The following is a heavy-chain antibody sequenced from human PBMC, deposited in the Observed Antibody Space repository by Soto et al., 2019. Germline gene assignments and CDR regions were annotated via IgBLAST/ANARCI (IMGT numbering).Heavy chain of an antibody. D-gene: IGHD4-17*01. V-gene: IGHV3-23*01. Sequence: GGSLRLSCIASGFTFSSHWMHWVRQAPGKGLEWVSAISGSGGSTYYADSVKGRFTISRDNSKNTLYLQMNSLRAEDTAVYYCAKGSDYGDYVLDYWGQGTLVTVSS. CDR1: GFTFSSHW. CDR3: AKGSDYGDYVLDY. CDR2: ISGSGGST. J-gene: IGHJ4*02.